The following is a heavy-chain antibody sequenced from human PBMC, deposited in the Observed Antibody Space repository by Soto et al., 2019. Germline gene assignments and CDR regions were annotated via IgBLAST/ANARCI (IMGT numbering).Heavy chain of an antibody. V-gene: IGHV3-30-3*01. J-gene: IGHJ4*02. CDR2: ISYDGNNK. CDR1: GSTFSSYD. D-gene: IGHD6-19*01. CDR3: ARYSIAVAGTGFYFDY. Sequence: GGSLRLSCAASGSTFSSYDIHWVRQAPGKGLEWVADISYDGNNKYYADSVKGRVTISRDNSRNTLYLQMSSLRPEDTAVYYCARYSIAVAGTGFYFDYWGQGTLVTVSS.